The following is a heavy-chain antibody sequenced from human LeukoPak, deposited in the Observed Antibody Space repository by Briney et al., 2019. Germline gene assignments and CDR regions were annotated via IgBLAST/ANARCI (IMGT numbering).Heavy chain of an antibody. Sequence: GGSLRLSCAASGFTFSTYGMSWVRQAPGKGLEWVSGISGSGGSTYYADSVKGRFTISRDNSKNTLYLLMNSLRAEDTAVYYCAKGYTYSDYWGQGTLVTVSS. CDR3: AKGYTYSDY. V-gene: IGHV3-23*01. CDR2: ISGSGGST. D-gene: IGHD5-12*01. CDR1: GFTFSTYG. J-gene: IGHJ4*02.